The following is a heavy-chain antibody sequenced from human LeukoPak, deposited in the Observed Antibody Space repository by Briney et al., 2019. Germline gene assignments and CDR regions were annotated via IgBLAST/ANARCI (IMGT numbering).Heavy chain of an antibody. CDR3: ARGSTYWYFDL. J-gene: IGHJ2*01. Sequence: GGSLRLSCAASGFTFSSYAMSWVRQAPGKGLEWVSAISGSGGSTYYADSVKGRFTISRDNSKNTLYLQMNSLRAEDTALYYCARGSTYWYFDLWGRGTLVTVSS. V-gene: IGHV3-23*01. CDR2: ISGSGGST. CDR1: GFTFSSYA.